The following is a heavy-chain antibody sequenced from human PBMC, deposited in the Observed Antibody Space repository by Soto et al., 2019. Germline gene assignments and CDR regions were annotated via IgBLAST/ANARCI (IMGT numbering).Heavy chain of an antibody. Sequence: HLQLQESGPGLVKPSETLSLTFTVSGGSISSSGYYWGWIRQPPGKGLEWIGTIYYSGTTYYSPSLKSRVTISVDTSKNQFSLKLTSVTAADTAVHYCARLRDLSGFDYWGQGTLVTVSS. V-gene: IGHV4-39*01. CDR2: IYYSGTT. D-gene: IGHD1-26*01. CDR1: GGSISSSGYY. J-gene: IGHJ4*02. CDR3: ARLRDLSGFDY.